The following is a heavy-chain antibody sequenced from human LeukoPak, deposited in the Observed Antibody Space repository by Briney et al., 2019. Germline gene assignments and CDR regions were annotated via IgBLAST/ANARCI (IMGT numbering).Heavy chain of an antibody. D-gene: IGHD3-22*01. V-gene: IGHV3-43*02. Sequence: GGSLRLSCAASGFTFDDYAMHWVRQAPGKGLEWVSLIGGDGGSTYYADSVKGRFTISRDNSKNSLFLQMKSLRIDDTALYYCVKEPHYYDRSGYFWGQGTLVTVSS. J-gene: IGHJ4*02. CDR3: VKEPHYYDRSGYF. CDR2: IGGDGGST. CDR1: GFTFDDYA.